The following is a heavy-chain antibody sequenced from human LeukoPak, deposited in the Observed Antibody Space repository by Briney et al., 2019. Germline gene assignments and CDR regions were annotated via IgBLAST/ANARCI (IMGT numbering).Heavy chain of an antibody. CDR1: GGSFSGYY. D-gene: IGHD1-26*01. J-gene: IGHJ4*02. CDR3: AREKERQPKWVLIDY. V-gene: IGHV4-34*01. CDR2: INHSGST. Sequence: PSETLSLTCAVYGGSFSGYYWSWIRQPPGKGLEWIGEINHSGSTNYNPSLKSRVTISVDTSKNQFSLKLSSVTAADTAVYYCAREKERQPKWVLIDYWGQGTLVTVSS.